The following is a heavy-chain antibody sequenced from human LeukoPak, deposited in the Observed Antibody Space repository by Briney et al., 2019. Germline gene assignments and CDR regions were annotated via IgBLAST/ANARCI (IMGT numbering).Heavy chain of an antibody. D-gene: IGHD3-3*01. CDR2: ISYDGSNK. CDR1: GFTFSSYA. CDR3: ARDAGSGYYTEHFDY. Sequence: GGSLRLSCAASGFTFSSYALHWVRQAPGKGLEWVAVISYDGSNKYYADSVKGRFTISRDNSKNTLHLQMNSLRAEDTAVYYCARDAGSGYYTEHFDYWGQGTLVTVSS. J-gene: IGHJ4*02. V-gene: IGHV3-30-3*01.